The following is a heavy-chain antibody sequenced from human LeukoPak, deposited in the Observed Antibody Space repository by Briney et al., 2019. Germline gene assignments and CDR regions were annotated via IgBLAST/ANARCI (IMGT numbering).Heavy chain of an antibody. D-gene: IGHD5-24*01. CDR1: GYSISSGYY. CDR2: IDHSGST. Sequence: WETLSLTCTVSGYSISSGYYWGWIRQPPGKGLEWTGSIDHSGSTYYNPSLKSRITISVDTSKNQFSLKLSSVTAADTAVYYCARGRSNFDYWGQGTLVTVSS. CDR3: ARGRSNFDY. J-gene: IGHJ4*02. V-gene: IGHV4-38-2*02.